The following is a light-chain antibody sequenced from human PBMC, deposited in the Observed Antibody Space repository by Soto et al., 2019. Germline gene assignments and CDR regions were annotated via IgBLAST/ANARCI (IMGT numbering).Light chain of an antibody. V-gene: IGKV1D-12*01. CDR3: QQANSFPPFT. Sequence: DIQMTQSPSSVSASVGDRVTITCRASQGISNWLAWYQQKPGKAPKLLIYAASSLQNGVPSRFSGSGSGTYFTLTISSLQPEDFATYYCQQANSFPPFTFGPGTKVDI. CDR2: AAS. CDR1: QGISNW. J-gene: IGKJ3*01.